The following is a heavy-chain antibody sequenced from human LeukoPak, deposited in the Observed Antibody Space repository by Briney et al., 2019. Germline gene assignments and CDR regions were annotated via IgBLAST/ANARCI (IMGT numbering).Heavy chain of an antibody. D-gene: IGHD2-15*01. Sequence: HGGSLKISCKGSGYSFTTYWITWVRQMPGKGLEWMGRIDASDSYTNYSPSFQGHVTISADKSINTAYLQWSSLKASDTAMYYCARGLRGGPSGGGLDYWGQGTLVTVSS. J-gene: IGHJ4*02. CDR2: IDASDSYT. V-gene: IGHV5-10-1*01. CDR3: ARGLRGGPSGGGLDY. CDR1: GYSFTTYW.